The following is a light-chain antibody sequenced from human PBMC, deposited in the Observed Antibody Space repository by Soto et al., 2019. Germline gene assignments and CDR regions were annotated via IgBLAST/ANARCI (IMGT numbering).Light chain of an antibody. CDR2: EVS. Sequence: QSVLTQPASVSGSPGQSITISCTGTSSDVGGYNYVSWYQQHPGKAPKLMIYEVSNRPSGVSNRFSGSKSGNTASLTISGLRAEDEADYYCSSYTSSSTVYVFGSGTKVTVL. J-gene: IGLJ1*01. CDR3: SSYTSSSTVYV. V-gene: IGLV2-14*01. CDR1: SSDVGGYNY.